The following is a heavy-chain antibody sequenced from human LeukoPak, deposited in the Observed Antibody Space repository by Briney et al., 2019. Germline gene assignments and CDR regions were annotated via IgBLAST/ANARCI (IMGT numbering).Heavy chain of an antibody. CDR1: GYSFTSYW. D-gene: IGHD3-3*01. CDR2: IYPGDSDT. V-gene: IGHV5-51*01. J-gene: IGHJ4*02. CDR3: ARHPSGYQVDY. Sequence: GESLQISCQGSGYSFTSYWIGWVRQMPGKGLEWMGIIYPGDSDTRYSPSFQGQVTFSADKSISTAYLQWSSLKASDTAMYYCARHPSGYQVDYWGQGTLVTVSS.